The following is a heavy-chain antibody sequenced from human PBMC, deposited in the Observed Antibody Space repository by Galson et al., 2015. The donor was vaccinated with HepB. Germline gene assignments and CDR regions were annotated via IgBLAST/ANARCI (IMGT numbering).Heavy chain of an antibody. D-gene: IGHD3-22*01. V-gene: IGHV4-59*01. CDR2: IYYSGST. J-gene: IGHJ4*02. CDR3: ARSYDYDSSGTFDY. Sequence: ETLSLTCTVSGGSISSYYWSWIRQPPGKGLEWIGYIYYSGSTNYNPSLKSRVTISVDTSKNQFSLKLSSVTAADTAVYYCARSYDYDSSGTFDYWGQGTLVTVSS. CDR1: GGSISSYY.